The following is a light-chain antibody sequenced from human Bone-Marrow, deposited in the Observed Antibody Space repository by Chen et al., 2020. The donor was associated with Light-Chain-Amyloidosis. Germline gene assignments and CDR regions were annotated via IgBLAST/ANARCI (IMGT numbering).Light chain of an antibody. J-gene: IGLJ2*01. Sequence: SYELTQPPSVSVSPGQTARITCSGDDLPTKYAYWYQQKPGQAPVLGIHRDTERPSGISGRFSGSSAGTTATLTIRGVQAEDEADYHCQSADSSGTYEVIFGGGTKLTVL. CDR3: QSADSSGTYEVI. V-gene: IGLV3-25*03. CDR1: DLPTKY. CDR2: RDT.